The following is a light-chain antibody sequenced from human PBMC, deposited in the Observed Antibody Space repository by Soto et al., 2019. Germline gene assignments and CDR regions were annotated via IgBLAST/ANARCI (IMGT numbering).Light chain of an antibody. J-gene: IGLJ1*01. CDR2: DVS. Sequence: QSAVTHPASVSGSPGQSITISCTGTSSDVGGYNYVSWYQQHPGKAPKLMIYDVSNQPSEVSNRFPGSNSGNTSSLTIAXXXAEXXXAHYSSXXXXSSXYXFGTGTKVTV. CDR1: SSDVGGYNY. CDR3: SXXXXSSXYX. V-gene: IGLV2-14*01.